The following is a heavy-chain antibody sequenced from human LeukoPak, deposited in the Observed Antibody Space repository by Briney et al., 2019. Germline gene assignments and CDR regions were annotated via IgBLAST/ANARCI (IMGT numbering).Heavy chain of an antibody. Sequence: AGSLRLSCAASGFTFSSYWMSWVRQAPGKGLEWVANIKQDGSQKYYADSVKGRFSISRDNAKNSLYLQMNSLRAEDTAVYYCARGVPYASWSGPHYSDYWGQGTLVTVSS. D-gene: IGHD3-3*01. CDR2: IKQDGSQK. J-gene: IGHJ4*02. V-gene: IGHV3-7*01. CDR1: GFTFSSYW. CDR3: ARGVPYASWSGPHYSDY.